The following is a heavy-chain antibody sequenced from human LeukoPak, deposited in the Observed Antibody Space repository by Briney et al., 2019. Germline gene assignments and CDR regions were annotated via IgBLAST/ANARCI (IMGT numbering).Heavy chain of an antibody. CDR2: ISGNSGSM. CDR3: AKDGY. V-gene: IGHV3-9*01. CDR1: GFTFDDYA. Sequence: GRSLRLSCAASGFTFDDYAMHWVRQAPGKGLEWVSGISGNSGSMGYADSVKGRFTISRDNAKNSLYLQMNSLRAEDTALYYCAKDGYWGQGTLVTVSS. J-gene: IGHJ4*02.